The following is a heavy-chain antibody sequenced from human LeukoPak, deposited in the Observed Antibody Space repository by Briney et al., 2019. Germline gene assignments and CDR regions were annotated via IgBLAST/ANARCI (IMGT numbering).Heavy chain of an antibody. Sequence: PSETLSPTCTVSGGSISSHYWSWIRQPPGKGLEWIGYIYYCGSTNYNPSLKSRVTISVDTSKNQFSLKLSSVTAADTAVYYCARALIVGRFDYWGQGTLVTVSS. V-gene: IGHV4-59*11. CDR2: IYYCGST. CDR3: ARALIVGRFDY. J-gene: IGHJ4*02. CDR1: GGSISSHY. D-gene: IGHD3-22*01.